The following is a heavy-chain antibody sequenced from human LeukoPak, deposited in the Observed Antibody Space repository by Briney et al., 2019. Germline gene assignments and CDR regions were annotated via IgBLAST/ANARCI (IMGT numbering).Heavy chain of an antibody. J-gene: IGHJ4*02. D-gene: IGHD4-17*01. CDR1: GYTFTSYD. V-gene: IGHV1-8*01. CDR2: MNPNSGNT. CDR3: ARGDYGDYTWDY. Sequence: GASVKVSCKASGYTFTSYDINWVRQATGQGLEWMGWMNPNSGNTGYAQKFRGRVTMTRNTSIGTAYMELSSLRSEDTAVYYCARGDYGDYTWDYWGQGTLVTVSS.